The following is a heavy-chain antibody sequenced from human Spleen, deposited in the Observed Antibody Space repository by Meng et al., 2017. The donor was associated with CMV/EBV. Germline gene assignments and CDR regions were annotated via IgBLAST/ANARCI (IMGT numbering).Heavy chain of an antibody. Sequence: QIQLVQSGPELRRPWASVKVSCKASGYKFDIYAITWVRQAPGQGLEWVGWVSGENGETNYGQKFQDRVTVTADTLTKTAYMEMRSLRSDDSAMYYCARAGAAVTTNFDFWGQGTLVTVSS. CDR2: VSGENGET. D-gene: IGHD4-17*01. V-gene: IGHV1-18*01. CDR3: ARAGAAVTTNFDF. J-gene: IGHJ4*02. CDR1: GYKFDIYA.